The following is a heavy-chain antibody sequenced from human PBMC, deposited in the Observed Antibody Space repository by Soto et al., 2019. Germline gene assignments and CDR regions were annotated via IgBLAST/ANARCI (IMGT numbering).Heavy chain of an antibody. V-gene: IGHV1-8*01. Sequence: ASVKVSCKASGYTFTSYDINWLRRATGQVLEWMGWMNPNSSNTGCAQKFQGRVTMTRNTSIITAYMEPSSLRSEDTAVCYCASSGYYYYYGLDVWGQGTTVTVSS. CDR1: GYTFTSYD. J-gene: IGHJ6*02. CDR3: ASSGYYYYYGLDV. CDR2: MNPNSSNT.